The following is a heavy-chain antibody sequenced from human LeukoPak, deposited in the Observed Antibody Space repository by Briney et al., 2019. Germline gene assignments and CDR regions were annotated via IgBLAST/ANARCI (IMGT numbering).Heavy chain of an antibody. Sequence: PSETLSLTCAVYGGSFSGYYWGWIGQPPGKGLKWIGEINHSGSTNYNPSLKSRVTISVDTSKNQFFLKLSSVTAADTAVYYCARGRVWEPNYYYYYYMDVWGKGTTVTVSS. CDR1: GGSFSGYY. V-gene: IGHV4-34*01. CDR3: ARGRVWEPNYYYYYYMDV. J-gene: IGHJ6*03. CDR2: INHSGST. D-gene: IGHD1-26*01.